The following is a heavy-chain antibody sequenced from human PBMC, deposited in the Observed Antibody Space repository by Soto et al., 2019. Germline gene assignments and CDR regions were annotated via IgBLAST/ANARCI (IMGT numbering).Heavy chain of an antibody. CDR3: AKDMSRTIGYGDTTLDY. CDR2: ISYDGSNK. J-gene: IGHJ4*02. D-gene: IGHD4-17*01. CDR1: GFTFSSYG. V-gene: IGHV3-30*18. Sequence: TGGSLRLSCAASGFTFSSYGMHWVRQAPGKGLEWVSVISYDGSNKYYADSVKGRFTISRDNAKNSLYLQMNSLRAEDTALYYCAKDMSRTIGYGDTTLDYWGQGTLVTVSS.